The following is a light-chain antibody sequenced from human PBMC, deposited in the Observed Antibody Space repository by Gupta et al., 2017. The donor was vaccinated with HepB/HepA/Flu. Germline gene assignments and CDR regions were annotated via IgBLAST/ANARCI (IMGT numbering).Light chain of an antibody. J-gene: IGKJ1*01. CDR1: QSISSY. Sequence: DIQMTQSPSSLSASVGDRVTITCRASQSISSYLNWYQQKPGKAPKLLIYAASSCQSGVPSRFSGSGSGKDFTLTISSRQQEDFATYYCHQIYSNPQWTFGQWTKVEIK. CDR2: AAS. V-gene: IGKV1-39*01. CDR3: HQIYSNPQWT.